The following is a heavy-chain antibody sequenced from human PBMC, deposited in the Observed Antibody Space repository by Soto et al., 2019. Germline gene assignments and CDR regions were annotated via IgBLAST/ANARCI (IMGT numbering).Heavy chain of an antibody. V-gene: IGHV3-9*01. CDR1: GFTFDDYA. CDR3: AKEAAGHYYMDV. J-gene: IGHJ6*03. Sequence: GGSLRLSCAASGFTFDDYAMHWVRQAPGKGLEWVSGISWNSGSIGYADSVKGRFTISRDNAKNSLYLQMNSLRAEDTALYYCAKEAAGHYYMDVWGKGTTVTVSS. CDR2: ISWNSGSI. D-gene: IGHD6-13*01.